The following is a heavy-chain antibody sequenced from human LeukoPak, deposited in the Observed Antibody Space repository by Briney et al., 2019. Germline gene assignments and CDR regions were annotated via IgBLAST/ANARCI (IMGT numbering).Heavy chain of an antibody. CDR2: INHSGST. CDR1: GGSFSGYY. J-gene: IGHJ4*02. Sequence: PSETLSLTCAVYGGSFSGYYWSWIRQPPGKGLEWIGEINHSGSTNYNPSLKSRLTLSLDTSKNQFSLKVTSVTAADTAVYFCARVRCSDGLCNFFDFWSQGTLVTVSS. V-gene: IGHV4-34*01. CDR3: ARVRCSDGLCNFFDF. D-gene: IGHD2-15*01.